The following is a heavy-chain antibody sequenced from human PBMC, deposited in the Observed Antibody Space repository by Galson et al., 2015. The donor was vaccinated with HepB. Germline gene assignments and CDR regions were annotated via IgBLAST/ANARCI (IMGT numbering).Heavy chain of an antibody. J-gene: IGHJ2*01. V-gene: IGHV4-39*01. CDR2: IYYSGST. Sequence: ETLSLTCSVSGGSINSGGYYWTWIRQHPGKGLEWIGSIYYSGSTYCNPSLKSRVTISVDTSKNHFSLKLTSVTAADTAVYFCARLPYCANGICIIPPYWYFDLWGRGTLVTVSS. D-gene: IGHD2-8*01. CDR1: GGSINSGGYY. CDR3: ARLPYCANGICIIPPYWYFDL.